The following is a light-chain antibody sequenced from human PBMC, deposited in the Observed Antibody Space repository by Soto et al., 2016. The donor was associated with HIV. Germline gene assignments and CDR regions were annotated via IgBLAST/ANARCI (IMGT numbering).Light chain of an antibody. CDR3: SSRDNTGYHVP. CDR2: GDN. V-gene: IGLV3-19*01. Sequence: SSELTQDPAVSVTLGQTVRITCQGDSLRVHYAIWYQQKPGQAPILILYGDNNRPSGIPGRFSASYSGNTALLTITGAQAEDEADYFCSSRDNTGYHVPFGGGTNLTVL. CDR1: SLRVHY. J-gene: IGLJ2*01.